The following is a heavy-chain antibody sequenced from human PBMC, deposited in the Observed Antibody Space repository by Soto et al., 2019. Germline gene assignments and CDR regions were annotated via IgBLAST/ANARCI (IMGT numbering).Heavy chain of an antibody. CDR2: IGSNSAYI. CDR3: TRDASRDSSARGWFDP. D-gene: IGHD6-13*01. J-gene: IGHJ5*02. Sequence: EVQLVESGGGLVKPGGSLRLSCAASGFTFRSFTMNWVRQAPGKGLEWVSTIGSNSAYIYYTDALRGRFTISRDNAKNSLHLQMNSLRAEDTAVYYFTRDASRDSSARGWFDPWGPGTLVTVSS. V-gene: IGHV3-21*02. CDR1: GFTFRSFT.